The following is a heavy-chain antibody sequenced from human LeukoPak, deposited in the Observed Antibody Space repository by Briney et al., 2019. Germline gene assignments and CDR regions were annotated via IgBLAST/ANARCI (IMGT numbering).Heavy chain of an antibody. D-gene: IGHD7-27*01. Sequence: PGGSLRLSCAASGFTFSSYGMHWVRQAPGKGLEWVAFIRYDGSNKYYADSVKGRFTISRDNSKNTLYLQMNSLRAEDTAVYYCTNSNWLGPYYYGMDVWGQGTTVTVSS. CDR1: GFTFSSYG. CDR2: IRYDGSNK. V-gene: IGHV3-30*02. CDR3: TNSNWLGPYYYGMDV. J-gene: IGHJ6*02.